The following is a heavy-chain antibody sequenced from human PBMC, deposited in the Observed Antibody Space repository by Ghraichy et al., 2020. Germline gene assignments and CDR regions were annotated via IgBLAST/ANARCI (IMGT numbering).Heavy chain of an antibody. V-gene: IGHV3-30*18. D-gene: IGHD2-21*02. CDR1: GFTFSSYV. J-gene: IGHJ4*02. CDR2: ISYDGSYK. CDR3: AKSYCGGDCHVDY. Sequence: GESLNISCAASGFTFSSYVMHWVRQAPGKGLEWVALISYDGSYKYYADSVRGRFTISRDKSKSTLYLQLNSLRAEDTAVYYCAKSYCGGDCHVDYWGQGTLVTVSS.